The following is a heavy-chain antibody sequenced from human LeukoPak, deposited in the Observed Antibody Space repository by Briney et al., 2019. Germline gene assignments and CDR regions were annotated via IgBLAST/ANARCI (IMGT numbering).Heavy chain of an antibody. CDR1: GFTFSSYS. CDR3: AKDHYYDSSGYYYATDAFDI. J-gene: IGHJ3*02. D-gene: IGHD3-22*01. Sequence: PGGSLRLSCAASGFTFSSYSMNWVRQAPGKGLEWVSAISGSGGSTYYADSVKGRFTISRDNSKNTLYLQMNSLRAEDTAVYYCAKDHYYDSSGYYYATDAFDIWGQGTMVTVSS. V-gene: IGHV3-23*01. CDR2: ISGSGGST.